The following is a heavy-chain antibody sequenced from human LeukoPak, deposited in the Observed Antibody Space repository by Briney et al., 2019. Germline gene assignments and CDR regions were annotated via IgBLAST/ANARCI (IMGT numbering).Heavy chain of an antibody. J-gene: IGHJ4*02. V-gene: IGHV1-2*02. CDR1: GYTFTGYY. CDR3: ARDSVVGTSVFDY. D-gene: IGHD2-2*01. CDR2: INPNSGGT. Sequence: ASVKVSCKASGYTFTGYYMHWVRQAPGQGLEWMGWINPNSGGTNYAQKFQGRVTMTRDTSISTAYMELSRLRSEDTAVYYCARDSVVGTSVFDYWGQGTLVTVSS.